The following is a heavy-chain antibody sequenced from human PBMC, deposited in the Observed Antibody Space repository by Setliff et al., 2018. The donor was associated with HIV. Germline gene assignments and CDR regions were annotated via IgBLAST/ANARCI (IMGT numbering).Heavy chain of an antibody. V-gene: IGHV4-31*03. Sequence: SETLSLTCTVSGGSISSSSYYWSWLRQHPGKGLEWVGYIYYSGDTYYNPSLKSRVTISVDTSENRFSLTLNSVTAADTAVYYCATEMAAIRQDAFDIWGLGTRVTVSS. J-gene: IGHJ3*02. D-gene: IGHD6-19*01. CDR1: GGSISSSSYY. CDR2: IYYSGDT. CDR3: ATEMAAIRQDAFDI.